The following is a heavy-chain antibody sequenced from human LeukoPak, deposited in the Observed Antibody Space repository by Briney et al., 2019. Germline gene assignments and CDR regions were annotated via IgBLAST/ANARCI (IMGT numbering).Heavy chain of an antibody. CDR3: AKDQSLMVRGVIEYYFDY. CDR2: ISYDGSNK. V-gene: IGHV3-30*18. CDR1: GFTFSSYG. D-gene: IGHD3-10*01. J-gene: IGHJ4*02. Sequence: PGGSLRLSCAASGFTFSSYGMHRVRQAPGKGLEGVAVISYDGSNKYYADSVKGRFTISSDNSKNTLYLQMNSLRAEDTAVYYCAKDQSLMVRGVIEYYFDYWGQGTLVTVSS.